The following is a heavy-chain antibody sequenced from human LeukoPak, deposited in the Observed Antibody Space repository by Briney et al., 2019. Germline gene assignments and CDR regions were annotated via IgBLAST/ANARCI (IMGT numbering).Heavy chain of an antibody. V-gene: IGHV3-73*01. CDR2: IRSKANSYAT. CDR1: GFTFSSYS. J-gene: IGHJ4*02. CDR3: TRQRNKDYSLDY. D-gene: IGHD2-15*01. Sequence: GGSLRLSCAASGFTFSSYSMNWVRQAPGKGLEWVGRIRSKANSYATAYAASVKGRFTISRDDSKNTAYLQMNSLNTEDTAVYYCTRQRNKDYSLDYWGQGTLVTVSS.